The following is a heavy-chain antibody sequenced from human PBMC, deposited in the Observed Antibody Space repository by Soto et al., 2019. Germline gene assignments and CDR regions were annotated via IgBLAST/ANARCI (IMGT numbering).Heavy chain of an antibody. Sequence: EVQLLESGGGLVQPGGSLRLSCAASGFTFSNYCIHWVRQAPGNGLVWVSLIIGYGSSTTYTDSVKGRFTISRDNAKNTLYLLMDSLRADDTAVYYCSRGRTSATYWGLFDDWGQGALVTVSS. V-gene: IGHV3-74*01. D-gene: IGHD3-16*01. CDR1: GFTFSNYC. J-gene: IGHJ4*02. CDR3: SRGRTSATYWGLFDD. CDR2: IIGYGSST.